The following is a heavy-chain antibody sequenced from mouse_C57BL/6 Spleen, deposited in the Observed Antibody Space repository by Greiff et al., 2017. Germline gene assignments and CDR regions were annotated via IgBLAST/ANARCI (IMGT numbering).Heavy chain of an antibody. CDR2: ISYDGSN. D-gene: IGHD2-10*02. Sequence: EVQLQESGPGLVKPSQSLSLTCSVTGYSITSGYYWNWIRQFPGNKLEWMGYISYDGSNNYNPSLKNRISITRDTSKNTFCLKLNSVTTEDTATYYCSRRSIMDYWGQGTSVTVSS. J-gene: IGHJ4*01. CDR3: SRRSIMDY. V-gene: IGHV3-6*01. CDR1: GYSITSGYY.